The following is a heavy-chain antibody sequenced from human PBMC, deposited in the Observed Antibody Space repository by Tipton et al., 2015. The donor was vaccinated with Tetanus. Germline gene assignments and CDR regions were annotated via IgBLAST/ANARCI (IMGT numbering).Heavy chain of an antibody. V-gene: IGHV5-51*01. CDR3: ARLPKHYSASGST. Sequence: QSGAEVKKPAESLKMSCKISGHNSRSYWISWVRQMPGKGLEWMGIIYSGDSDATYSPSFQGQVTISLDKSTSTAYLQWSSLKASDSAIYFCARLPKHYSASGSTWGQGTQVTVSS. CDR1: GHNSRSYW. J-gene: IGHJ5*02. D-gene: IGHD3-10*01. CDR2: IYSGDSDA.